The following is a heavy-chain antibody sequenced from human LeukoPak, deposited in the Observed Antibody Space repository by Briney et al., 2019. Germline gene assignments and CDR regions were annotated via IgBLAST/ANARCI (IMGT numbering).Heavy chain of an antibody. Sequence: GGSLRLSCAASGFTFSRYSMNWVRQAPGKGLEWVSSISGSSSYIYYADSVKGRFTISRDNAKNSLYLQMNSLRAEDTAVYYSARKRAVAGPDEYFQHWGQGTLVTVSS. J-gene: IGHJ1*01. CDR1: GFTFSRYS. V-gene: IGHV3-21*01. D-gene: IGHD6-19*01. CDR2: ISGSSSYI. CDR3: ARKRAVAGPDEYFQH.